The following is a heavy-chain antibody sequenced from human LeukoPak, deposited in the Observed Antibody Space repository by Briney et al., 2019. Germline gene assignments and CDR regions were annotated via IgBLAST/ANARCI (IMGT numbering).Heavy chain of an antibody. Sequence: GGSLRLSCAASGFTFSSYAMSWVRQAPGKGLEWVSAISGSGGSTYYADSVKGRFTVSRDNAKNTLYLQMNSLRAEDTALYYCARDFCSGGSCYFDYWGQGTQVAVSS. CDR1: GFTFSSYA. CDR2: ISGSGGST. V-gene: IGHV3-23*01. J-gene: IGHJ4*02. CDR3: ARDFCSGGSCYFDY. D-gene: IGHD2-15*01.